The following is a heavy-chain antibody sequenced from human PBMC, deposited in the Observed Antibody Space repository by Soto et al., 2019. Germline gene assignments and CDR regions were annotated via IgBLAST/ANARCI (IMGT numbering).Heavy chain of an antibody. Sequence: EVQLLESGGGLVQPGGSLRLSCAASGFTFSSYVMSWVRQAPGKGLEWVSRISDTGGSTYYADSVKGRFTISRDSSNNTLYLQMNSLRADDTAIYYCAKVGELAVGGFDYWGQGTLVTVSS. CDR1: GFTFSSYV. CDR3: AKVGELAVGGFDY. V-gene: IGHV3-23*01. D-gene: IGHD2-15*01. CDR2: ISDTGGST. J-gene: IGHJ4*02.